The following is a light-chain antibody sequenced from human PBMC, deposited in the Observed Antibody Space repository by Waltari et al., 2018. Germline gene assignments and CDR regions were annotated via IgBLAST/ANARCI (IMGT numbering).Light chain of an antibody. J-gene: IGLJ1*01. CDR2: DVT. V-gene: IGLV2-11*01. CDR1: RSDVGSYDY. Sequence: QSALTQPRSVSGSPGQSVTIPCTGTRSDVGSYDYVSWYQQRPGKAPKLIIYDVTERPSGVPDRFSGSKSDNKASLTISGLQADDEADYYCCSYAGRYTNYVFGSGTKVTVL. CDR3: CSYAGRYTNYV.